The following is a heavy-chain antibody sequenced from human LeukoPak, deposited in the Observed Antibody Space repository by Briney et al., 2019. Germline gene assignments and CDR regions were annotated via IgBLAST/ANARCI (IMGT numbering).Heavy chain of an antibody. J-gene: IGHJ3*01. CDR1: GGSISTYY. D-gene: IGHD3-22*01. Sequence: SETLSLTCTVSGGSISTYYWSWIRQPPGKELEWIGYIYYSGSTNYNPPLKSRVTISVDTSKNQFSLNLSSVTAADTAVYYCARPSRTGSGWDAFDLWGQGAMVTVS. CDR2: IYYSGST. V-gene: IGHV4-59*08. CDR3: ARPSRTGSGWDAFDL.